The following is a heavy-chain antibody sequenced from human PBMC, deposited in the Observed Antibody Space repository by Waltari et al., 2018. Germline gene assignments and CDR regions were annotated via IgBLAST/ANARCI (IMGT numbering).Heavy chain of an antibody. J-gene: IGHJ3*02. CDR2: IYGVDST. CDR3: ATFSNWVHDTFDI. D-gene: IGHD3-16*01. Sequence: EVQLVESGGGLIQPGGSLRLSCAASGFSVSHSYVSWVRPAPGKGLEWIAFIYGVDSTLYVDSVKGRFTVSRDNSKNTVHLQMNSVRVDDTAVYYCATFSNWVHDTFDIWGQGTLVSVSS. V-gene: IGHV3-53*01. CDR1: GFSVSHSY.